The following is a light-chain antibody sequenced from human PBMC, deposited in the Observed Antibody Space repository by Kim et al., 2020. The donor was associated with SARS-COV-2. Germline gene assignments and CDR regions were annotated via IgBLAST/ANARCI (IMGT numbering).Light chain of an antibody. CDR3: QVWDTSSDHVV. J-gene: IGLJ2*01. Sequence: APGKTARSTCGRNNIGSKSVPWYQQKPGQAPVLVIYYDTDRPSGIPERFSGSNSGNTATLTISRVEAGDEADYYCQVWDTSSDHVVFGGGTKLTVL. V-gene: IGLV3-21*04. CDR1: NIGSKS. CDR2: YDT.